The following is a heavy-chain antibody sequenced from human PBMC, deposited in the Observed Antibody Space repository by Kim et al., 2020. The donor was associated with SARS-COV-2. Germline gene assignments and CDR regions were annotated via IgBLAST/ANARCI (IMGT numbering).Heavy chain of an antibody. Sequence: YAQKFQGRVTMTRNTSISTAYMELSSLRSEDTAVYYCAREFSGDGSTFDYWGQGTLVTVSS. V-gene: IGHV1-8*01. CDR3: AREFSGDGSTFDY. D-gene: IGHD1-26*01. J-gene: IGHJ4*02.